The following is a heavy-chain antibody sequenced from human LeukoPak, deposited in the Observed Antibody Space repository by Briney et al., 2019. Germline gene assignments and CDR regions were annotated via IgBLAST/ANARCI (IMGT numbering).Heavy chain of an antibody. D-gene: IGHD1-1*01. CDR2: INHSGST. Sequence: RASQTLSLTCTVSGGSISSGGYYWSWIRQHPGKGLEWIGEINHSGSTNYNPPLKSRVTISVDTSKNQFSLKLSSVTAADTAVYYCARLQQRRFHPLDYWGQGTLVTVSS. V-gene: IGHV4-31*03. J-gene: IGHJ4*02. CDR3: ARLQQRRFHPLDY. CDR1: GGSISSGGYY.